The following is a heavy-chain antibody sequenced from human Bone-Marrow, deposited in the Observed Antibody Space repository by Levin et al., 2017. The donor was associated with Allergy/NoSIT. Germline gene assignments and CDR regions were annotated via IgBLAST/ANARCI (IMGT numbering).Heavy chain of an antibody. CDR3: ARDPHYAATTGEY. Sequence: ASVKVSCKGSGYTFTAYYIHWVRQAPGQGLQWMGWINPNSRATYFAQMFQGRVTLTSDPSISTVYMELTGLTSDDTAFYYCARDPHYAATTGEYWGQGTLVTVSS. D-gene: IGHD4-11*01. J-gene: IGHJ4*02. CDR2: INPNSRAT. CDR1: GYTFTAYY. V-gene: IGHV1-2*02.